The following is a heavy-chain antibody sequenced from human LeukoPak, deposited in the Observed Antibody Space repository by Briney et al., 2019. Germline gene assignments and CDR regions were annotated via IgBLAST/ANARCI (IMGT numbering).Heavy chain of an antibody. J-gene: IGHJ4*02. CDR1: GGSISSGAYY. V-gene: IGHV4-31*03. CDR3: ARGCNSKASDY. Sequence: PSQTLSLTCTVSGGSISSGAYYWSWLRQHPGKGLEWIGYIYYSGSTYYNPSLRRRVTISVDTSKNQFSLKLSSVTAADTAVYYCARGCNSKASDYWGQGTLVTVSS. CDR2: IYYSGST. D-gene: IGHD4-23*01.